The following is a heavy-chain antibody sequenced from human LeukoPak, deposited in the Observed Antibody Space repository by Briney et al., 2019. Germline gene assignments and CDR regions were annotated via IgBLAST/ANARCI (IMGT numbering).Heavy chain of an antibody. V-gene: IGHV1-18*01. D-gene: IGHD4-11*01. CDR2: ISAYNGNT. Sequence: ASVKVSFKASGYTFTTYGISWVRQAPGQGLEWMGWISAYNGNTNYAQKFQGRVTMTRDTSISTAYMELSRLTSDDTAVYYCARDAIVRDYSNSDYWGQGTLVTVSS. CDR3: ARDAIVRDYSNSDY. J-gene: IGHJ4*02. CDR1: GYTFTTYG.